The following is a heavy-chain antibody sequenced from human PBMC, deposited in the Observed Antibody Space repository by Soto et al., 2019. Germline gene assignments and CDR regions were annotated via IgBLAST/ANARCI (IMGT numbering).Heavy chain of an antibody. CDR1: GYTFTGYY. D-gene: IGHD3-9*01. CDR2: IKSFNGDT. J-gene: IGHJ5*02. Sequence: QVQLVQSGAEVKEPGASVKVSCKASGYTFTGYYMHWARQAPGQGLEWMGWIKSFNGDTNYAQKFQGRVPLTRDTSISTAYMELSRLKSDDTAMYYCARVVSPYYDVLTGNWFDPWGQGTLVTVSS. V-gene: IGHV1-2*02. CDR3: ARVVSPYYDVLTGNWFDP.